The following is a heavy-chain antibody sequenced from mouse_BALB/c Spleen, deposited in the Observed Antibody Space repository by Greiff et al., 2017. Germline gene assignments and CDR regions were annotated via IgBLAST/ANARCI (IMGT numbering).Heavy chain of an antibody. D-gene: IGHD3-2*01. J-gene: IGHJ3*01. Sequence: EVKLMESGGGLVQPGGSRKLSCAASGFTFSSFGMHWVRQAPEKGLEWVAYISSGSSTIYYADTVKGRFTISRDNPKNTLFLQMTSLRSEDTAMYYCARDSSGYFAYWGQGTLVTVSA. CDR1: GFTFSSFG. V-gene: IGHV5-17*02. CDR2: ISSGSSTI. CDR3: ARDSSGYFAY.